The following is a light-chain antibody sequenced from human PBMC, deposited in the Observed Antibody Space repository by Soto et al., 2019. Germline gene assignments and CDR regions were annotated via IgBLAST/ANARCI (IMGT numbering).Light chain of an antibody. CDR3: LQDYEVPAT. Sequence: AIQMTQSPSSLSASVGDTVTITCRASQGIRDDLAWLQHKPGKAPKVLIYATSSLQNGVPSRFSGGGSGTDFTLTITSLQPEDFATYYCLQDYEVPATFGQGTKVEFK. CDR2: ATS. V-gene: IGKV1-6*01. J-gene: IGKJ1*01. CDR1: QGIRDD.